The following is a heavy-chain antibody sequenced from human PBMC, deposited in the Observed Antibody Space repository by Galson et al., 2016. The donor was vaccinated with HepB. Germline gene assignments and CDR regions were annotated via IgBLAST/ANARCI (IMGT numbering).Heavy chain of an antibody. D-gene: IGHD2-2*01. J-gene: IGHJ6*02. CDR2: IYYSGST. Sequence: ATLSLTCTVSGGSLSGSYWSWTRQPPGKGLEWIGYIYYSGSTNYNPSLKSRVTMSLDISKNQFSLKLSSVTAADTAVYYCARSGTSTRWLYYYYGMDVWGQGTTVTVSS. V-gene: IGHV4-59*01. CDR1: GGSLSGSY. CDR3: ARSGTSTRWLYYYYGMDV.